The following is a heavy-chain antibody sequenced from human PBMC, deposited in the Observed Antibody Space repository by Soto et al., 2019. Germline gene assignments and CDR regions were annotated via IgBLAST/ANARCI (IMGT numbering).Heavy chain of an antibody. V-gene: IGHV4-34*01. Sequence: SETLSLTCAVYGGSFSGYYWSWIRQPPGKGLEWIGEINHSGSTNYNPSLKSRVTISVDTSKNQFSLKLSSVTAADTAVYYCARGNQYYYGSGSYYNNWFDPWGQGTLVTVS. J-gene: IGHJ5*02. CDR3: ARGNQYYYGSGSYYNNWFDP. CDR2: INHSGST. D-gene: IGHD3-10*01. CDR1: GGSFSGYY.